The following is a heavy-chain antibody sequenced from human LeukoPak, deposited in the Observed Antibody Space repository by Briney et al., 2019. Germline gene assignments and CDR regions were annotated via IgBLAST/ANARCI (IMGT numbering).Heavy chain of an antibody. CDR1: GYTFTSYG. Sequence: ASVKVSCKASGYTFTSYGISWVRQAPGQGLEWMGWISAYNGNTNYAQKLQGRVTMTTDTSTSTAYMELRSLRSDDTAVYYCARDRSGEMATNPSWFDPWGQGTLVTVSS. CDR2: ISAYNGNT. D-gene: IGHD5-24*01. J-gene: IGHJ5*02. CDR3: ARDRSGEMATNPSWFDP. V-gene: IGHV1-18*01.